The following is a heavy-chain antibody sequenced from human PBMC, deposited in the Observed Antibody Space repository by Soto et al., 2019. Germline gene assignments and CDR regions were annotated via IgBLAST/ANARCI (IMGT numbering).Heavy chain of an antibody. V-gene: IGHV4-34*01. CDR2: INHVGGT. Sequence: PSETLSLTCAVYGGFLSESYWTWIRQPPGKGLEWIGEINHVGGTNSNPSLKSRVTMSVDTSQNQFSLRLISVTAADTAMYFCVRIRYQLPSSVLWLDPWGQGTPVTVSS. CDR1: GGFLSESY. CDR3: VRIRYQLPSSVLWLDP. J-gene: IGHJ5*02. D-gene: IGHD3-16*01.